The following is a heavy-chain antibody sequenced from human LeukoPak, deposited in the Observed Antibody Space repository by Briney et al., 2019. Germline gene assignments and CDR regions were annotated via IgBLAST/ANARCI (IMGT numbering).Heavy chain of an antibody. CDR2: INHSGSA. J-gene: IGHJ6*02. V-gene: IGHV4-34*01. D-gene: IGHD1-26*01. CDR3: ARGVGGASGYYYYGMDV. CDR1: GGSFSGYY. Sequence: SETLSLTCAVYGGSFSGYYWSWIRQPPGKGLEWIGEINHSGSANYNPSLKSRVTISVDTSKNQFSLKLSSVTAADTAVCYCARGVGGASGYYYYGMDVWGQGTTVTVSS.